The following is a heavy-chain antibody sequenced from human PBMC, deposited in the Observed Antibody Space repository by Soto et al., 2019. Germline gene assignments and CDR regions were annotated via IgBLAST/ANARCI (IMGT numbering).Heavy chain of an antibody. Sequence: PGGSLRLSCAASGFSFNVYAMNWVRQAPGKGLEWVSSISSSSRYIYYADSVKGRFTISRDNAKNSLYLQMNSLRAEDTALYYCAKKAGDILTGNEAFDIWGQGTLVTVSS. V-gene: IGHV3-21*01. J-gene: IGHJ3*02. CDR2: ISSSSRYI. D-gene: IGHD3-9*01. CDR1: GFSFNVYA. CDR3: AKKAGDILTGNEAFDI.